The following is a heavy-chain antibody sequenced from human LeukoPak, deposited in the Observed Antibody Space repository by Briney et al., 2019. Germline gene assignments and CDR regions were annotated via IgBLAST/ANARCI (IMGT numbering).Heavy chain of an antibody. CDR2: IIPMFGTP. J-gene: IGHJ5*02. CDR3: ARAGIPGYCTNVTCSNWLDP. Sequence: SVKVSCKTSGDTFTTYAIIWVRQAPGQGLEWMGGIIPMFGTPNYTQRLQGRVTITADKSTKTAYMELSSLRSEDTAVYYCARAGIPGYCTNVTCSNWLDPWGQGTLVTVSS. V-gene: IGHV1-69*06. CDR1: GDTFTTYA. D-gene: IGHD2-8*01.